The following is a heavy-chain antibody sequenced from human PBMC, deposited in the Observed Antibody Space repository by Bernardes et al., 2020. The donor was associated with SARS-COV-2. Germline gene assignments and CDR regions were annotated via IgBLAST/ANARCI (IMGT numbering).Heavy chain of an antibody. CDR3: TTAGSGYCRSSGCYPGDY. D-gene: IGHD2-15*01. V-gene: IGHV3-15*01. Sequence: GGSLRLSCAASGFTFNNAWMSWVRQAPGKGLEWVGRVKSKVDGGTTDYATPVKGRFTISRDDSKNTLYLQMNSLKSEDTAVYYCTTAGSGYCRSSGCYPGDYWGQGTLVTVSS. CDR1: GFTFNNAW. CDR2: VKSKVDGGTT. J-gene: IGHJ4*02.